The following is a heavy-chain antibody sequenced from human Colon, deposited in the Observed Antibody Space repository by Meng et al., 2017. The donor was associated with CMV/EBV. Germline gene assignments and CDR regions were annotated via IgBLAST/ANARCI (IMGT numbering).Heavy chain of an antibody. CDR1: GFTFSTYW. CDR2: INSDDSST. Sequence: GESLKISCAASGFTFSTYWMHWVRQAPGKGLVWVSRINSDDSSTNYADSVKGRFTISRDHAKNTLYLQMNSLRAEDTAVYYCARDRGGSYYGGFDYWGQGTLVTVSS. J-gene: IGHJ4*02. V-gene: IGHV3-74*01. D-gene: IGHD1-26*01. CDR3: ARDRGGSYYGGFDY.